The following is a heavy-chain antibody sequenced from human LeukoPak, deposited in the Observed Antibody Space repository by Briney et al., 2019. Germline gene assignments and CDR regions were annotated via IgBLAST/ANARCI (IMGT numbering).Heavy chain of an antibody. CDR3: ARGTLSTGYYMDV. D-gene: IGHD1-14*01. CDR2: ISSSGSTI. CDR1: RFTFSSYE. V-gene: IGHV3-48*03. J-gene: IGHJ6*03. Sequence: GGSLRLSCAASRFTFSSYEMNWVRQAPGKGLEWVSYISSSGSTIYYADSVKGRFTISRDNAKNSLYLQMNSLRAEDTAVYYCARGTLSTGYYMDVWGKGTTVTIS.